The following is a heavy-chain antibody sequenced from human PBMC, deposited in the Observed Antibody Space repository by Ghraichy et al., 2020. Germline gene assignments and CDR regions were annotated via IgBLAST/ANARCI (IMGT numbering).Heavy chain of an antibody. V-gene: IGHV3-15*01. CDR2: IKSKTDGGTT. Sequence: GESLNISCAASGFTFSNAWMCWVRQAPGKGLEWVGRIKSKTDGGTTDYAAPVKGRFTISRDDSKNTLYLQMNSLKTEDTAVYYCTTDPGYSGYDPPYWGQGTLVTVSS. CDR3: TTDPGYSGYDPPY. D-gene: IGHD5-12*01. CDR1: GFTFSNAW. J-gene: IGHJ4*02.